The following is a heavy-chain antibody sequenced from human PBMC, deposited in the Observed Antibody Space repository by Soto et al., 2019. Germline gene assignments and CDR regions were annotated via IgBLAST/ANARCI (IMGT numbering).Heavy chain of an antibody. CDR3: ASHYDSGGYYYRGLDY. D-gene: IGHD3-22*01. V-gene: IGHV1-69*12. CDR1: GGTFNSYA. J-gene: IGHJ4*02. CDR2: IIPIFGTA. Sequence: QVQLVQSGAEVKKPGSSVKVSCKASGGTFNSYAISWVRQAPGQGLEWMGGIIPIFGTADYAQKFQGRVTITAVEATSAAYMGLSSRRSEDTAVYYCASHYDSGGYYYRGLDYWGQGTLVTVSS.